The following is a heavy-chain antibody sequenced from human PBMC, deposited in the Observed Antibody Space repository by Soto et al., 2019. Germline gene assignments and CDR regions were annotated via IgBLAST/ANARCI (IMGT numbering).Heavy chain of an antibody. V-gene: IGHV4-34*01. CDR1: GGPINSGYY. J-gene: IGHJ4*02. CDR2: INHSGST. Sequence: SETLSLTCTVSGGPINSGYYWSWIRQPPGKGLEWIGEINHSGSTNYNPSLKSRVTISVDTSKNQFSLKLSSVTAADTAVYYCARVVGSSGDYFDSWGQGTLVTVSP. D-gene: IGHD3-10*01. CDR3: ARVVGSSGDYFDS.